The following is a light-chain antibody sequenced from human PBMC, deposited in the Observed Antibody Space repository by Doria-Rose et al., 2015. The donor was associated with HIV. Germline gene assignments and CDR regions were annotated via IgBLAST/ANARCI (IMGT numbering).Light chain of an antibody. CDR3: SSYTSGSTLYV. Sequence: TGTSADIGAYNFVSWYQHSPGKAPKLIIYEVSNRPSGVSDRFSASKTANSASLTISGLQPEDEADYYCSSYTSGSTLYVFGPGTTVSVL. V-gene: IGLV2-14*01. CDR2: EVS. CDR1: SADIGAYNF. J-gene: IGLJ1*01.